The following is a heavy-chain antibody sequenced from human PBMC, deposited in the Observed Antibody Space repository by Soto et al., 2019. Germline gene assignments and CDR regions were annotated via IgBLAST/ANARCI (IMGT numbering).Heavy chain of an antibody. J-gene: IGHJ4*02. V-gene: IGHV4-31*03. CDR3: ARGGGGYFDY. Sequence: SETLSLTCTVSGGSISSGGYYWSWIRQHPGKGLEWIGYIYYSGSTYYNPSLKSRVTISVDTSKNQFSLKLGSVTAADTAVYYCARGGGGYFDYWGQGTLVTVSS. CDR2: IYYSGST. CDR1: GGSISSGGYY. D-gene: IGHD2-15*01.